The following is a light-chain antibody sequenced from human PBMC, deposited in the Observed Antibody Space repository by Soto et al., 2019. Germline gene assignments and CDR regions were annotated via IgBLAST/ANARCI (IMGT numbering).Light chain of an antibody. V-gene: IGKV1-5*03. J-gene: IGKJ4*01. CDR3: QQYHGYPLT. CDR1: QSLSGW. CDR2: QAS. Sequence: DIQMTQSPSTLSASVGDSVTITCRASQSLSGWLTWYQQKPGKAPKLLIYQASSLKSGVPSRFSGSGSGTEFTLTISSLQPDDFATYYCQQYHGYPLTFGGGTKVDIK.